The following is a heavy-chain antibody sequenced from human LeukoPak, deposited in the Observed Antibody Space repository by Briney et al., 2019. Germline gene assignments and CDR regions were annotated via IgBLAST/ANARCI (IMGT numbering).Heavy chain of an antibody. D-gene: IGHD4-23*01. Sequence: SETLSLTCAASGYSISSGYYWGWIRQPPGKGLEWIGSIYHSGSTYYNPSLKSRVTISVDTSKNQFSLKLNSVTAADTAVYYCARGRSGYGGDSGVASFDYWGQGTLVTVSS. CDR2: IYHSGST. CDR1: GYSISSGYY. CDR3: ARGRSGYGGDSGVASFDY. V-gene: IGHV4-38-2*01. J-gene: IGHJ4*02.